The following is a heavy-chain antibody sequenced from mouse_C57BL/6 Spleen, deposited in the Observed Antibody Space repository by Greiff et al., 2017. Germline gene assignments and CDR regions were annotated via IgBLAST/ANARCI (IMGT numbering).Heavy chain of an antibody. CDR1: GYSFTGYY. CDR3: ARSAYYSNYGYAMDY. V-gene: IGHV1-42*01. CDR2: INPSTGGT. Sequence: DVQLQESGPELVKPGASVKISCKASGYSFTGYYMNWVKQSPEKSLEWIGEINPSTGGTTYNQKFKAKATLTVDKSSSTAYMQLKSLTSEDSAVYYCARSAYYSNYGYAMDYWGQGTSVTVSS. J-gene: IGHJ4*01. D-gene: IGHD2-5*01.